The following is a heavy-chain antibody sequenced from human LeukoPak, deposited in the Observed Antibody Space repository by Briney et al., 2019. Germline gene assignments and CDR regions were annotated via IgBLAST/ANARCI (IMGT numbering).Heavy chain of an antibody. CDR3: ARLNDYGGKHFDY. J-gene: IGHJ4*02. D-gene: IGHD4-23*01. CDR2: IYYSGST. CDR1: GGFISSYY. Sequence: PSETLSLTCTASGGFISSYYWSGIRQPPGKVLEWMGYIYYSGSTNYNPSLKSRVTISVDTSKNQFSLKLSSVTAADTAVYYCARLNDYGGKHFDYWGQGTLVTVSS. V-gene: IGHV4-59*01.